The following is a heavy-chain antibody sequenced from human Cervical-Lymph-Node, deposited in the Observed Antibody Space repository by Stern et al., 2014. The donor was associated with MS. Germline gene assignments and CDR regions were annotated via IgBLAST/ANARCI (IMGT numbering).Heavy chain of an antibody. CDR2: VLPIFGTA. CDR1: GGTFSSYG. V-gene: IGHV1-69*01. D-gene: IGHD3-22*01. J-gene: IGHJ4*02. CDR3: AREFNYDSGGYYFYY. Sequence: VQLVQSGAEVKKPGSSVRLSCKASGGTFSSYGISWVRQAPGQGLEWMGGVLPIFGTANYAQKFHGRGTINADESSRQVYLELCSLRSEDTAVYYCAREFNYDSGGYYFYYWGQGTLVTVSS.